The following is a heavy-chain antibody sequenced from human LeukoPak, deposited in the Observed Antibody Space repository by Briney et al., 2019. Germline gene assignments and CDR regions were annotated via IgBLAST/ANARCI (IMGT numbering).Heavy chain of an antibody. CDR2: ISYDGSHE. V-gene: IGHV3-30*18. J-gene: IGHJ4*02. D-gene: IGHD1-26*01. Sequence: GGSLRLSCAASGFTFDDYGMSWVRQAPGKGLEWVALISYDGSHEYYPASVKGRFTISRDNSKNTLSLQMNSLRPEDTAVYYCAKSQLIGSYHPPGYWGQGTLVTVSS. CDR1: GFTFDDYG. CDR3: AKSQLIGSYHPPGY.